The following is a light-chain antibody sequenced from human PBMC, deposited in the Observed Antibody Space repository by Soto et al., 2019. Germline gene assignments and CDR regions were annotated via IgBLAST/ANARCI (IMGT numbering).Light chain of an antibody. CDR1: SSDVGGYNY. CDR2: DVS. Sequence: QSALTQPASVSGSPGQSITISCTGTSSDVGGYNYVSWYQQHPGKAPKLMIYDVSNRPSGVSNRFSGSKSGNTASLTISGLQVEDEADYYCSSYTSSSALVVFGGGPKLTV. V-gene: IGLV2-14*01. J-gene: IGLJ2*01. CDR3: SSYTSSSALVV.